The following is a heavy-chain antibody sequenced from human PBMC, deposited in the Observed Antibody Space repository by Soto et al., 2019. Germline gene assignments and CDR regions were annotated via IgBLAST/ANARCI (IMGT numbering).Heavy chain of an antibody. CDR2: ISGSGGST. CDR3: AKAKSYDFWSGYDQDY. V-gene: IGHV3-23*01. CDR1: GFTFSGYA. Sequence: GGSLRLSCAASGFTFSGYAMSWVRQAPGKGLEWVSAISGSGGSTYYADSVKGRFTISRDNSKNTLYLQMNSLRAEDTAVYYCAKAKSYDFWSGYDQDYWGQGTLVTVSS. D-gene: IGHD3-3*01. J-gene: IGHJ4*02.